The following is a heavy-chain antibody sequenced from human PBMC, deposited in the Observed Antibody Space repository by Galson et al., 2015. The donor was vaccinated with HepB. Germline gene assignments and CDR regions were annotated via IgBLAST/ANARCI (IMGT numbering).Heavy chain of an antibody. CDR1: GYSFINYW. Sequence: QSGAEVKKPGESVRISCEGSGYSFINYWISWVRQMPGKGLEWMGKIDPSDSYTKYSPSFQGHITISADKSISTASLQWRSLKASDTAMFYCARLFFFGGDTFEIWGQGTMVTVSS. J-gene: IGHJ3*02. V-gene: IGHV5-10-1*01. D-gene: IGHD3-16*01. CDR2: IDPSDSYT. CDR3: ARLFFFGGDTFEI.